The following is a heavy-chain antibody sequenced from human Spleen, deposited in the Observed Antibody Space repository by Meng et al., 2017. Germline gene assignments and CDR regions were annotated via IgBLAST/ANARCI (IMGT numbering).Heavy chain of an antibody. D-gene: IGHD3-10*01. V-gene: IGHV7-4-1*02. CDR2: INTNTGKS. Sequence: ASVKVSCKASGKTFNTYAMNWVRQAPGQGLEWMGWINTNTGKSTYAQGFTGRFVFSSDTSVSTAYLQISSLKAEDTTVYYCASTLGGKAVGELFGPTMDVWGQGTTVTVSS. CDR1: GKTFNTYA. J-gene: IGHJ6*02. CDR3: ASTLGGKAVGELFGPTMDV.